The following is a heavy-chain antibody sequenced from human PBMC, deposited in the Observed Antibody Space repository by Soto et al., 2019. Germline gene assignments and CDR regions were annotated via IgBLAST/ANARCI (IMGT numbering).Heavy chain of an antibody. D-gene: IGHD6-19*01. CDR2: IYGGGTT. J-gene: IGHJ4*02. CDR3: VQTTGWPGFDF. CDR1: GFAVSSKY. V-gene: IGHV3-53*01. Sequence: EVQLVESGGGLIQPGGSLRLSCAASGFAVSSKYMTWVRQAPGKGLEWVSVIYGGGTTYYADSVKGRFTISRDTSKNTLHLQMNSLRADDTAVYYCVQTTGWPGFDFWSQGTLVTVSS.